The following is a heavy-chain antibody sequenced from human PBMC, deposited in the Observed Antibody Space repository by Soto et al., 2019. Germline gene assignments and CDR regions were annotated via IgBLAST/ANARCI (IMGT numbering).Heavy chain of an antibody. V-gene: IGHV4-34*01. D-gene: IGHD6-19*01. CDR3: ARGGGSSGWYYFDY. J-gene: IGHJ4*02. CDR1: GGSFSGYY. Sequence: QVQLQQWGAGLLKPSETLSLTCAVYGGSFSGYYWSWIRQPPGKGLEWIGEINHSGSTNYNPSLKSQVTISVDTSKIQFSLKLSSVTAADTAVYYCARGGGSSGWYYFDYWGQGTLVTVSS. CDR2: INHSGST.